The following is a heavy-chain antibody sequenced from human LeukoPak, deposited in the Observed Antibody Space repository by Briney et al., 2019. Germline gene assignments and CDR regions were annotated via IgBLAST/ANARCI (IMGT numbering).Heavy chain of an antibody. D-gene: IGHD2-2*01. CDR1: GYTFTSYG. J-gene: IGHJ4*02. Sequence: GASVKVSCKASGYTFTSYGISWVRQAPGQGLEWMGWISAYNGNTNYAQKLQGRVTMTTDTSTSTAYMELRSLRSDDTAVYYCAMSSVVAPAATPHPLDYWGQGTLVTVSS. V-gene: IGHV1-18*01. CDR2: ISAYNGNT. CDR3: AMSSVVAPAATPHPLDY.